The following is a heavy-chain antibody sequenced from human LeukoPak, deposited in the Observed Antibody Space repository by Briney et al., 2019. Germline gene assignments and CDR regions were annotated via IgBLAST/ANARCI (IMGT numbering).Heavy chain of an antibody. D-gene: IGHD6-13*01. J-gene: IGHJ4*02. CDR2: INPKRGRT. CDR3: ARGRSGLAAAGTYDY. V-gene: IGHV1-8*01. Sequence: ASVKVSCKASGYTFTSSDINWVRQATGQGLEWMGWINPKRGRTGYAKKFQDRVSMTMNTSISTAYMEVSSLRFDDTAVYYCARGRSGLAAAGTYDYWGQGTLITVSS. CDR1: GYTFTSSD.